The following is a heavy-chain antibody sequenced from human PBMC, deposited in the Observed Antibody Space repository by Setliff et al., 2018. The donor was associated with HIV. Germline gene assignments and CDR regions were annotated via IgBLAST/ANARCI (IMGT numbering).Heavy chain of an antibody. V-gene: IGHV1-46*03. CDR3: VRDARGWLKHLD. J-gene: IGHJ4*02. D-gene: IGHD5-12*01. CDR2: INTNSGGT. CDR1: TYTFTTFY. Sequence: ASVKVSCKASTYTFTTFYINWVRQAPGQGLEWIGIINTNSGGTSYAQKFQGRVTMTTDTSTGTFYMELNSLRSEDTAGYYCVRDARGWLKHLDWGQGTLVTVSS.